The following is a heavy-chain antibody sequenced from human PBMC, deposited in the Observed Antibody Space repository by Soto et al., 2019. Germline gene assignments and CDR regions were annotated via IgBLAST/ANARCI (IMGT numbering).Heavy chain of an antibody. CDR1: GGSFSGYY. CDR2: INHSGST. Sequence: LSLTCAVYGGSFSGYYWSWIRQPPGKGLEWIGEINHSGSTNYNPSLKSRVTISVDTSKNQFSLKLSSVTAADTAVYYCARGGGGRIQLWSRQTYYYYYGMDVWGQGTTVTVSS. CDR3: ARGGGGRIQLWSRQTYYYYYGMDV. D-gene: IGHD5-18*01. V-gene: IGHV4-34*01. J-gene: IGHJ6*02.